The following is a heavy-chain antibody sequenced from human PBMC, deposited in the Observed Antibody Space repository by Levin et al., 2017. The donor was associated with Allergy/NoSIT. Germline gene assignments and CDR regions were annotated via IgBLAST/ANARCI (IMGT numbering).Heavy chain of an antibody. CDR2: TTTSSNYI. V-gene: IGHV3-21*01. D-gene: IGHD3-10*01. CDR3: ARSISRGYYYGMDV. CDR1: GFTFMSRS. J-gene: IGHJ6*02. Sequence: GESLKISCAASGFTFMSRSMNWVRQAPGKGLEWVSTTTTSSNYIYYADSVRGRFTISRDNAKNSLYLEMNSLRAEDTAVYYCARSISRGYYYGMDVWGQGTTVTVSS.